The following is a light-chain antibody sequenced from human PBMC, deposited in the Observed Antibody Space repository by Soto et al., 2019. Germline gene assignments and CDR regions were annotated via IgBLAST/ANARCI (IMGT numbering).Light chain of an antibody. J-gene: IGKJ2*01. CDR1: QSISSY. CDR2: AAS. Sequence: DIQMTQSPSSLSASVGDRVTITCRASQSISSYLNWYQQKPGKAPKLLIYAASSLQSGVPSRFSGSGSKTDFTLTISSLQPEDFETYYCQQSYRTPRTFGQGTKLEIK. V-gene: IGKV1-39*01. CDR3: QQSYRTPRT.